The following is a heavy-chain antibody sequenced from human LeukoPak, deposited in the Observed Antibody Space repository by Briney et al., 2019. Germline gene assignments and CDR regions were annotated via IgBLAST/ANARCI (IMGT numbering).Heavy chain of an antibody. CDR2: ISYDGSNK. Sequence: GESLRLSCAASGFTFSDYAMHWVRQVPGKGLEWVAVISYDGSNKYYADSVKGRFTISRDNSKNTLYLQMNSLRAEDTAVYYCARDRRCRSCSSPSCPDYWGQGTLVTVSS. D-gene: IGHD2-2*01. CDR1: GFTFSDYA. J-gene: IGHJ4*02. V-gene: IGHV3-30*03. CDR3: ARDRRCRSCSSPSCPDY.